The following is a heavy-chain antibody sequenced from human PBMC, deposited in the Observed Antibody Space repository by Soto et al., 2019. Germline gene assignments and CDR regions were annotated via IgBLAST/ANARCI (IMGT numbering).Heavy chain of an antibody. CDR3: ARPRNGYNRGPFDF. V-gene: IGHV3-33*01. CDR2: IWYDGSNE. Sequence: GGSLRLSCAASGFTFSTYGMHWVRQAPGKGLEWVAFIWYDGSNESYEDSVKGRFTISRDNSKNTLYLQMNSLRAEDTAVYYCARPRNGYNRGPFDFWGQGTLVTV. D-gene: IGHD6-25*01. J-gene: IGHJ4*02. CDR1: GFTFSTYG.